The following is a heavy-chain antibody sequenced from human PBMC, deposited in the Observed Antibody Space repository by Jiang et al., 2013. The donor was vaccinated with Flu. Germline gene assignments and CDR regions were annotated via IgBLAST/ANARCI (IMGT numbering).Heavy chain of an antibody. J-gene: IGHJ4*02. CDR2: ISNDGNNK. V-gene: IGHV3-30*18. Sequence: VQLLESGGGVVQPGRSLRLSCAASGFTFSSYGMHWVRQAPGKGLEWVAAISNDGNNKYYADSVKGRFTISRDNSKNTLYLQMNSLRAEDTAVHYCAKRPAAGIQYFDYWGQGALVTVSS. CDR1: GFTFSSYG. D-gene: IGHD6-13*01. CDR3: AKRPAAGIQYFDY.